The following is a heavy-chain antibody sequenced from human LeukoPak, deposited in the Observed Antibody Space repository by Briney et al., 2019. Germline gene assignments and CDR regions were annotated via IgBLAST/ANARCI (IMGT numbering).Heavy chain of an antibody. Sequence: GGSLRLSCAASGFTVSSNYMSWIRQALGKGLEWVSGISWNSGSIGYADSVKGRFTISRDNAKNSLYLQMNSLRAEDMALYYCAKDKGGYWGQGTLVTVSS. V-gene: IGHV3-9*03. CDR1: GFTVSSNY. D-gene: IGHD3-16*01. J-gene: IGHJ4*02. CDR3: AKDKGGY. CDR2: ISWNSGSI.